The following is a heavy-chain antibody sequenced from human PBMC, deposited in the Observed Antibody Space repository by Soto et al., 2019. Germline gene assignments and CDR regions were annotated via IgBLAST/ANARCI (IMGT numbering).Heavy chain of an antibody. CDR1: GGSISSGGYY. Sequence: SETLSLTCTVSGGSISSGGYYWSWIRQHPGKGLEWIGYIYYSGSTYYNPSLKSRVTISVDTSKNQFSLKLSSVTAADTAVYYCARVGLRFGTGVAQYFDYWGQGTLVTVSS. D-gene: IGHD5-12*01. CDR3: ARVGLRFGTGVAQYFDY. CDR2: IYYSGST. V-gene: IGHV4-31*03. J-gene: IGHJ4*02.